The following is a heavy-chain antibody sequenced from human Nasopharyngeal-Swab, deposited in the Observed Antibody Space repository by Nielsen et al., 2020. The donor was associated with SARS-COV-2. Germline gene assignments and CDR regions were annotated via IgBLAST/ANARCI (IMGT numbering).Heavy chain of an antibody. D-gene: IGHD5-18*01. CDR3: TRATGYSHGDDY. CDR2: IRSKAYGGTT. V-gene: IGHV3-49*04. CDR1: GFTFGDYA. Sequence: GESLKISCTASGFTFGDYAMSWVRQAPGKGLEWVGFIRSKAYGGTTEYAASVKGRFTISRDDSKSIAYLQMNSLKTEDTAVYYCTRATGYSHGDDYWGQGTLVTVSS. J-gene: IGHJ4*02.